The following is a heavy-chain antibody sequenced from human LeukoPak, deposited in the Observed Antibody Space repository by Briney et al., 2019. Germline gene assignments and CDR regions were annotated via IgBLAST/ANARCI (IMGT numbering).Heavy chain of an antibody. CDR2: INPNSGGT. J-gene: IGHJ4*02. Sequence: GASVKVSCKASGYTFTGYFMHWVRQAPGQGLEWMGWINPNSGGTNYAQKFQGRVTMTRDTSTSTAYMELSRLRSDDTAVYYCARGDGFGGYDLISYWGQGTLVTVSS. CDR1: GYTFTGYF. CDR3: ARGDGFGGYDLISY. D-gene: IGHD5-12*01. V-gene: IGHV1-2*02.